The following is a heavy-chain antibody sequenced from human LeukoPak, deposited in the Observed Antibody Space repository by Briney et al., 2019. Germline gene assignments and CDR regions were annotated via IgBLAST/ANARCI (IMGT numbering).Heavy chain of an antibody. Sequence: PGGSLRLSCAASGFTFSSYAMSWVRQAPGKGLEWVSSISSSSSYIYYADSVKGRFTISRDNAKNSLYLQMNSLRAEDTAVYYCARDRPGSGSYYPWAYDAFDIWGQGTMVTVSS. J-gene: IGHJ3*02. D-gene: IGHD3-10*01. V-gene: IGHV3-21*01. CDR3: ARDRPGSGSYYPWAYDAFDI. CDR1: GFTFSSYA. CDR2: ISSSSSYI.